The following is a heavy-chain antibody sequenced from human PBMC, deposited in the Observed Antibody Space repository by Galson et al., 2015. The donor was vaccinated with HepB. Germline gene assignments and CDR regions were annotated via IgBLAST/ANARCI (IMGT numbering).Heavy chain of an antibody. CDR3: TKALRFLELGPNAFDI. CDR2: LSSSGGNT. CDR1: GFNFKTYA. J-gene: IGHJ3*02. Sequence: SLRLSCAASGFNFKTYAMSWVRQAPGKGLEWVSSLSSSGGNTYYADSVKGWFTISRDNFKNTLYFHMISLRAEDTAVYYCTKALRFLELGPNAFDIWGEGTMVTVSS. D-gene: IGHD3-3*01. V-gene: IGHV3-23*01.